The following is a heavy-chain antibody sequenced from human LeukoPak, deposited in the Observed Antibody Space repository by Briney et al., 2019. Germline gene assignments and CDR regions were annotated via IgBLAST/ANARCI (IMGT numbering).Heavy chain of an antibody. CDR3: ARSGGGMDDY. CDR1: GFTFSSYA. CDR2: ISSNGGST. D-gene: IGHD3-16*01. J-gene: IGHJ4*02. V-gene: IGHV3-64*04. Sequence: GGSLRLSCSASGFTFSSYAMHWVRQAPGKGLEYVSAISSNGGSTYYADSVKGRFTISRDNAKNSLYLQMNSLRAEDTAVYYCARSGGGMDDYWGQGTLVTVSS.